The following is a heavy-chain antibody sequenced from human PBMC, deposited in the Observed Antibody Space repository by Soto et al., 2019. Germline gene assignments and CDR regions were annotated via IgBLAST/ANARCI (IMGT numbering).Heavy chain of an antibody. V-gene: IGHV3-23*01. Sequence: GGSLRLSCAASGFTFSSYAMSWVRQAPGKGLEWVSAISGSGGSTYYADSVKGRFTISRDNSKNTLYLQMNSLRAEDTAVYYCAKSNDFWSGYYRGYYYYGMDVWGQGTTVTVSS. J-gene: IGHJ6*02. CDR2: ISGSGGST. D-gene: IGHD3-3*01. CDR1: GFTFSSYA. CDR3: AKSNDFWSGYYRGYYYYGMDV.